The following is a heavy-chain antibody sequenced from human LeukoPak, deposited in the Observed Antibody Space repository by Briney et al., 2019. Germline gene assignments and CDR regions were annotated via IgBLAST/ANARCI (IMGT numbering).Heavy chain of an antibody. CDR2: INPNSGGP. D-gene: IGHD5-18*01. Sequence: ASVKVSCKTSGYSFTGYYIHWVRQAPGQGLEWMGRINPNSGGPNYGQKFQGTVTMTRDTSISTAYLELSNLRSDDTAAYYCVRGYSYGFYFDYWGQGSLVTVSS. V-gene: IGHV1-2*06. J-gene: IGHJ4*02. CDR1: GYSFTGYY. CDR3: VRGYSYGFYFDY.